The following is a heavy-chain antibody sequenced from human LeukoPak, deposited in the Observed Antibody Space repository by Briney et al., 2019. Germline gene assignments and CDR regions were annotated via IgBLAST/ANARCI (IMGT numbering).Heavy chain of an antibody. D-gene: IGHD6-19*01. CDR3: AKVGAVAAVEN. V-gene: IGHV3-66*01. CDR1: VFTVSSKY. CDR2: IYTEETT. J-gene: IGHJ4*02. Sequence: GGSLRLSCAASVFTVSSKYISWVRQAPGKGLEWVSVIYTEETTYYADSVKGRFTISRDNSKNTLYLQMDGLRVEDTVVYYCAKVGAVAAVENWGQGPLVTVSS.